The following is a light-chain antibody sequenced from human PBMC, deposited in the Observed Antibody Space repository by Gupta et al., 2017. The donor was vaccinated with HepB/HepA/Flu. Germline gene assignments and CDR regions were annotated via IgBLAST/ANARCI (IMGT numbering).Light chain of an antibody. Sequence: SYVLTQPPSVSVAPGKTARITCGGNNIESKSVHWYQQKPGQAPVLVIYYDSDRPSGIPERFSGSNSGNTATLTISRVEAGDEADYYCQVWDSSSDHWVFGGGTKLSVL. J-gene: IGLJ3*02. CDR2: YDS. CDR3: QVWDSSSDHWV. V-gene: IGLV3-21*04. CDR1: NIESKS.